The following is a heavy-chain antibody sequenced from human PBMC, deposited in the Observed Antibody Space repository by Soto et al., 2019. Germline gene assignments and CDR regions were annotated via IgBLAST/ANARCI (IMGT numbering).Heavy chain of an antibody. CDR3: ARLVVVAPVANA. CDR2: IFYTGTT. Sequence: SETMSLTRSFSVGSINYNSYYWGWIRQPPGRGLEWVGGIFYTGTTYYSPSLKDRVTISVDTSKNSFSLNLTSVTAADTAVYFCARLVVVAPVANAWGQGTLVTVSS. V-gene: IGHV4-39*02. CDR1: VGSINYNSYY. J-gene: IGHJ5*02. D-gene: IGHD2-2*01.